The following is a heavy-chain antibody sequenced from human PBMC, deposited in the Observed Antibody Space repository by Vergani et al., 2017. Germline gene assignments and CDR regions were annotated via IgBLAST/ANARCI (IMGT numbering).Heavy chain of an antibody. D-gene: IGHD1-26*01. CDR3: ARYQRYSGSYLFMDV. Sequence: EVQLVESGGGLVKPGGSLRLSCAASGFTFSSYRMNWVRQAPGKGLEWVSSISSSSSYIYYADSVKGRFTISRDNAKNSLYLQMNSLRAEDTSVYYCARYQRYSGSYLFMDVWGKGTTVTVSS. CDR1: GFTFSSYR. V-gene: IGHV3-21*01. CDR2: ISSSSSYI. J-gene: IGHJ6*03.